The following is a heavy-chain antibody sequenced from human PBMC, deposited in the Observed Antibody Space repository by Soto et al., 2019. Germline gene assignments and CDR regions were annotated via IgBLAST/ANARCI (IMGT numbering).Heavy chain of an antibody. D-gene: IGHD2-15*01. CDR2: INAGNGNT. CDR1: GYTYPSYA. V-gene: IGHV1-3*01. J-gene: IGHJ6*02. CDR3: ARDVGGMDV. Sequence: SVPVSCPASGYTYPSYAMHWVRQAPGQRLEWMGWINAGNGNTKYSQKFQGRVTITRDTSASTAYMELSSLRSEDTAVYYCARDVGGMDVWGQGTTVTVSS.